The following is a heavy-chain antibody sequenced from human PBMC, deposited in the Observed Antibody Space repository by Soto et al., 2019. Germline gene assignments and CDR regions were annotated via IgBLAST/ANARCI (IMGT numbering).Heavy chain of an antibody. V-gene: IGHV4-34*01. D-gene: IGHD3-3*01. Sequence: SETLSLTCAVYGGSFSGYYWSWIRQPPGKGLEWIGEINHSGSTNYNPSLKSRVTISVDTSKNQFSLKLSSVTAADTAVYYCAREGSITIFGVVNPQGPNDYCGQGTLVTVS. CDR2: INHSGST. CDR3: AREGSITIFGVVNPQGPNDY. J-gene: IGHJ4*02. CDR1: GGSFSGYY.